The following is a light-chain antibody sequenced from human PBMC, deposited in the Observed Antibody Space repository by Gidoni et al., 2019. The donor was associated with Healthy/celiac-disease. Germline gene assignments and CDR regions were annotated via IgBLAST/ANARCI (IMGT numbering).Light chain of an antibody. J-gene: IGKJ1*01. CDR1: QSVLYSPNNKSY. CDR3: QEYYSTPTWT. V-gene: IGKV4-1*01. CDR2: WAS. Sequence: DIVMTQSPDSLAVPLGERATINCKSSQSVLYSPNNKSYLAWYQQKPGQPPKLSVYWASTRESGVPDRFSGSGAGTDFTRTISSLQAEDVAVYYCQEYYSTPTWTFGQGTKVEIK.